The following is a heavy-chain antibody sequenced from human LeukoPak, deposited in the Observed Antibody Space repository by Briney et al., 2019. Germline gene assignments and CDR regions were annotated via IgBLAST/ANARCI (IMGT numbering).Heavy chain of an antibody. CDR1: GFTFSSYG. V-gene: IGHV3-23*01. CDR2: ISSRGGNT. CDR3: ANLQGGASIP. D-gene: IGHD1-26*01. Sequence: GGTLRLSCAASGFTFSSYGMGWVRQPPGKGLEWVSAISSRGGNTYYADSVKGRFTISRDNSKNTLYLQMNSLRAEDTAVYYCANLQGGASIPWGQGTLVTVSS. J-gene: IGHJ5*02.